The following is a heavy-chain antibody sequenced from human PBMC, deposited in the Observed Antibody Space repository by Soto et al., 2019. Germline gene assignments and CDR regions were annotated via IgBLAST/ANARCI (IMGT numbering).Heavy chain of an antibody. CDR2: ISYSGST. CDR1: SDSISSYY. CDR3: ARGNSWQLPFDY. V-gene: IGHV4-59*01. J-gene: IGHJ4*02. Sequence: SETLSLTCTVSSDSISSYYWSWIRQPPGKRLEWIGYISYSGSTDYNTSLKSRVTISGDTSKNQFSLKVSPVTAAETAVYYCARGNSWQLPFDYWGQGTLVTVSS. D-gene: IGHD6-13*01.